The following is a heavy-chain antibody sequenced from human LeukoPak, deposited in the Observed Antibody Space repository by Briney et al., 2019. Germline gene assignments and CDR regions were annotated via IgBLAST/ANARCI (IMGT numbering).Heavy chain of an antibody. V-gene: IGHV4-59*08. D-gene: IGHD4-17*01. CDR3: ARRMEGDYGNWFDS. J-gene: IGHJ5*01. CDR2: IFYSEST. Sequence: SETLSLTCTVSGGAISSYYWNWIRQPPGKGLEWIGSIFYSESTNYNPFLKSRATMSVDTSKNEFSLKLSSVTAADTAVYNCARRMEGDYGNWFDSWGQGTLVTVSS. CDR1: GGAISSYY.